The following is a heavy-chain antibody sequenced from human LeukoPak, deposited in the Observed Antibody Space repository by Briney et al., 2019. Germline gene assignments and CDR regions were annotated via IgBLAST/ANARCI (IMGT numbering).Heavy chain of an antibody. Sequence: SETLSLTCTVSGGSISSGDYYWSWIRPPPGKGLEWIGYIYYSGSTYYNPSLKSRVTISVDTSKNQFSLKLSSVTAADTAVYYCARVDVVGEYYFDYWGQGTLVTVSS. CDR3: ARVDVVGEYYFDY. D-gene: IGHD2-15*01. CDR2: IYYSGST. CDR1: GGSISSGDYY. J-gene: IGHJ4*02. V-gene: IGHV4-30-4*01.